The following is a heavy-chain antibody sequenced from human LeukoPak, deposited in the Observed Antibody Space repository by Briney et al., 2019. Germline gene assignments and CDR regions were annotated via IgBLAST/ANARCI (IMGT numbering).Heavy chain of an antibody. CDR3: ARGGRYSSAWFFDL. Sequence: SVKVSCKASGGTFSDYVITWVRQAPGQGLEWMGGIITVSETTNYAQKFQGRVTFTADESTTTAYMELSSLRSEDTAVYYCARGGRYSSAWFFDLWGQGTLVTVS. V-gene: IGHV1-69*01. CDR2: IITVSETT. J-gene: IGHJ4*02. D-gene: IGHD6-19*01. CDR1: GGTFSDYV.